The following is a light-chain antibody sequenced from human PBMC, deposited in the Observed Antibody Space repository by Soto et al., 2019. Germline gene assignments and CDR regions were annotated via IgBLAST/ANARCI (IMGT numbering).Light chain of an antibody. CDR1: QDISNY. J-gene: IGKJ4*01. Sequence: DIQMTQSPSSLSASVGDRVPITCQARQDISNYLNWYQQKPGTAPTLLIYDASKLETGVPSMFSGSGSGKFFPFTSSRLQPEDIATYYCQHYDKLLLTFGGGTKVEIK. V-gene: IGKV1-33*01. CDR3: QHYDKLLLT. CDR2: DAS.